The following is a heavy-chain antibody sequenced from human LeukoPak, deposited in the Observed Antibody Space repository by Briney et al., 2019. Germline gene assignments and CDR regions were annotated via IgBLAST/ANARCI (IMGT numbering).Heavy chain of an antibody. V-gene: IGHV3-7*01. D-gene: IGHD3-22*01. Sequence: GGSLRLSCAASGFTFSSYWMSWVRQAPGKGLEWVANIKQDGSEKYYVDSVKGRFTISRDNGKNSLYLQMNSLRAEDTAVYYCARGVGNYRYYFDFWGQGTLVTVSS. CDR2: IKQDGSEK. CDR3: ARGVGNYRYYFDF. J-gene: IGHJ4*02. CDR1: GFTFSSYW.